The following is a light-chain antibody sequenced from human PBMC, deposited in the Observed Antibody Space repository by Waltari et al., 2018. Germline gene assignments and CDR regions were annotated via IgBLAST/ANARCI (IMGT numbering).Light chain of an antibody. CDR3: QQYNSYPFT. V-gene: IGKV1-5*03. J-gene: IGKJ3*01. Sequence: DIQMTQSPSTLSASVGDRVTITCRASQSISSWLAWYQQKPGKATKLLIYKASSLESGVPSRFSGSGYGTEFTLTISSLQPDDFATYYCQQYNSYPFTFGPGTKVDIK. CDR1: QSISSW. CDR2: KAS.